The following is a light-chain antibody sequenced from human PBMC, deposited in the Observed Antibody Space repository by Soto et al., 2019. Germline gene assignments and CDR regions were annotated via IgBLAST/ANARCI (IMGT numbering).Light chain of an antibody. CDR3: QQTNSFPYT. Sequence: DIQLTQSPSSVSASVGDSVTLTCRASQAISTWLAWYQQRPGKAPQLLIFGASSLQSGVPSRFSGRGSGTAFTLTISSLQPEDFATYYCQQTNSFPYTFGQGAKLDIK. CDR1: QAISTW. J-gene: IGKJ2*01. CDR2: GAS. V-gene: IGKV1-12*01.